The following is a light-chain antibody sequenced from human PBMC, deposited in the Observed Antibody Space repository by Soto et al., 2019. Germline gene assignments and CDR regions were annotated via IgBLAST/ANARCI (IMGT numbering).Light chain of an antibody. J-gene: IGLJ2*01. CDR3: SSFAGGGNPVL. Sequence: QSALTQPPSASGSPGQSVTISCTGTSRDVGGYNYVSWHQQHPGKAPNVMIYEVTKRPPGVPDRFAGSKSGNTASLTVSGLQAEDEADYYCSSFAGGGNPVLLGGGTKLTVL. V-gene: IGLV2-8*01. CDR1: SRDVGGYNY. CDR2: EVT.